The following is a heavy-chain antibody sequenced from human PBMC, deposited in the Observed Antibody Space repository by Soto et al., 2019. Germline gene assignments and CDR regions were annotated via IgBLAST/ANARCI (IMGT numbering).Heavy chain of an antibody. J-gene: IGHJ2*01. V-gene: IGHV3-48*01. CDR3: ARGPYYYDSSGPWGYFDL. CDR1: GFTFSTYS. CDR2: ISSSSSTI. D-gene: IGHD3-22*01. Sequence: GGSLRLSCASSGFTFSTYSMSWVHQAPGKGLEWVSYISSSSSTIYYADSAKGRFTISRDNAKNSLYLQMNSLRAEDTAVYYCARGPYYYDSSGPWGYFDLWGRGTLVTVSS.